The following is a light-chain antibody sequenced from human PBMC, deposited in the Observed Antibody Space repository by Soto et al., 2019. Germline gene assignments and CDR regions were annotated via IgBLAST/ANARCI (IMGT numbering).Light chain of an antibody. CDR2: DVS. Sequence: NVLTQSPGALSLSTGERATLSCRASQSVSSYLAWYQQKPVQAPRLLMYDVSNRATGIPARFSGSGSGTDFTLTISSLEPEDFAVYYCQQRSNRPLTFGGGTKV. CDR1: QSVSSY. CDR3: QQRSNRPLT. J-gene: IGKJ4*01. V-gene: IGKV3-11*01.